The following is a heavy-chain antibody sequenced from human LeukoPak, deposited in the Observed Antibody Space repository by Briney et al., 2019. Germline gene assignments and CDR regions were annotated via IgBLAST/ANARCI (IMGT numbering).Heavy chain of an antibody. Sequence: AFIWYDGSNKYYADSVKGRFTISRDNSKNTLYLQMNSLRAEDTAVYYCARDRTEGLQTLDYWGQGTLVTVSS. CDR3: ARDRTEGLQTLDY. D-gene: IGHD5-24*01. CDR2: IWYDGSNK. V-gene: IGHV3-30*02. J-gene: IGHJ4*02.